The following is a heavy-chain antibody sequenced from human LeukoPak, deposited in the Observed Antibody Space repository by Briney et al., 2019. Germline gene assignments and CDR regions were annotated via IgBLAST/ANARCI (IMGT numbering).Heavy chain of an antibody. J-gene: IGHJ4*02. V-gene: IGHV3-21*01. CDR3: TRDFGGYCSGGSCYSGWSDY. CDR2: IISSGSYI. Sequence: PGGSLRLSCAASGFNFSSHSMNWVRQAPGKGLEWVSSIISSGSYIYYADSVKGRFTISRDNAKSSLFLQMNSLRAEDTAVYYCTRDFGGYCSGGSCYSGWSDYWGQGTLVTVSS. D-gene: IGHD2-15*01. CDR1: GFNFSSHS.